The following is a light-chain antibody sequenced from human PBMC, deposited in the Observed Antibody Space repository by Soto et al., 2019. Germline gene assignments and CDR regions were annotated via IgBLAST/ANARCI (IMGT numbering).Light chain of an antibody. CDR1: SSDVGGYNY. CDR2: EVS. Sequence: QSALTQPASVSGSPGQSITISCTGTSSDVGGYNYVSWYQQHPGKAPKLMIYEVSKRPSGISPRFSGSKSDNTASLTISGLRAEDEAHYHCCSYAGSRTFVFGGGTKVTVL. CDR3: CSYAGSRTFV. J-gene: IGLJ3*02. V-gene: IGLV2-23*02.